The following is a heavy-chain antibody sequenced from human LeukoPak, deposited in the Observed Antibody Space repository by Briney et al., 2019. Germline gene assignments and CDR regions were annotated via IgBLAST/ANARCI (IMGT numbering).Heavy chain of an antibody. CDR3: AKVEAAAPRSYFDY. V-gene: IGHV3-23*01. J-gene: IGHJ4*02. CDR1: GFTFSSYA. D-gene: IGHD6-13*01. CDR2: ISGSGGST. Sequence: GGSLRLSCAASGFTFSSYAMSWVRQAPGKGLEWVSAISGSGGSTYYADSVKGRFTISRDNSKNTLYLQMNSLRAEGTAVYYCAKVEAAAPRSYFDYWGQGTLVTVSS.